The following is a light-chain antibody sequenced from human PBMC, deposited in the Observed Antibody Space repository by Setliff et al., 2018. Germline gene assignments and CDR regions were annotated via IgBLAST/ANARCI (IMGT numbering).Light chain of an antibody. V-gene: IGLV2-14*03. J-gene: IGLJ1*01. CDR2: DVN. CDR1: SSDVGSYDL. CDR3: CAYTGSSAYV. Sequence: QSALTQPASVSGSPGQSITISCSGTSSDVGSYDLVSWYQQHPGKAPKLIISDVNNRPSGVSNRFSGSKSGNTASLTISGLQAEDEAAYYCCAYTGSSAYVFGTGTKVTVL.